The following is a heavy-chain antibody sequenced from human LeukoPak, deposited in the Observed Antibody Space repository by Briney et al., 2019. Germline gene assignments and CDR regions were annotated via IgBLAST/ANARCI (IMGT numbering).Heavy chain of an antibody. J-gene: IGHJ4*02. V-gene: IGHV4-4*07. D-gene: IGHD2-15*01. Sequence: PSETLSLTCTVSGGSISSYYWSCIRQPAGKGLEWIGRIYSSGSTNYNPSLKSRVTMSVDMSKNQFSLKLSSVTAADTAVYYCARDCSGGSCYSGYWGQGTLVTVSS. CDR3: ARDCSGGSCYSGY. CDR1: GGSISSYY. CDR2: IYSSGST.